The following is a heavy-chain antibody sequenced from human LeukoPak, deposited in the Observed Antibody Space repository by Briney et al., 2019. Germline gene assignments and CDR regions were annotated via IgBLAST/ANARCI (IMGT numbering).Heavy chain of an antibody. CDR1: GFTFSSYW. D-gene: IGHD6-13*01. CDR2: IKSDGSST. Sequence: PGGSLRLSCAASGFTFSSYWMHWVRHAPGKGLVWVSCIKSDGSSTTYADSVKGRFTIPRDNAKNTLHLQMNSLRAEDTAVYYCARDSSSWYYDYWGQGTLVTVSS. CDR3: ARDSSSWYYDY. J-gene: IGHJ4*02. V-gene: IGHV3-74*03.